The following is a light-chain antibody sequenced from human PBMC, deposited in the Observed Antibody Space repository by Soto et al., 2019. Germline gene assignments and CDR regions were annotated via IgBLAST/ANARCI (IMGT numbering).Light chain of an antibody. J-gene: IGKJ3*01. CDR2: SAS. CDR1: QNITTF. CDR3: QQSYSNPFT. V-gene: IGKV1-39*01. Sequence: DIHMTQSPSSLSSSVGHRVTLTCRASQNITTFLHWYQQKPGRAPTLLIYSASSMQSGVPSRFSGSGSGTDFALTISRLQPEDFATYSCQQSYSNPFTFGPGTKVDV.